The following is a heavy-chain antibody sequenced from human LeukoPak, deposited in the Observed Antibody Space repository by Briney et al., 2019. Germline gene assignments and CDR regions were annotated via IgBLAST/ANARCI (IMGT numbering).Heavy chain of an antibody. V-gene: IGHV3-33*01. J-gene: IGHJ4*02. CDR2: IWYDGSHK. D-gene: IGHD3-9*01. CDR1: GFTFSSYG. CDR3: ARSGADILTGYAYD. Sequence: PGRSLRLSCAASGFTFSSYGMHWVRQAPGKGLECVGVIWYDGSHKYYADSVKGRFTISRDNSKNTLHLQMYSLRAEDTAVYYCARSGADILTGYAYDWGQGTLVTVSS.